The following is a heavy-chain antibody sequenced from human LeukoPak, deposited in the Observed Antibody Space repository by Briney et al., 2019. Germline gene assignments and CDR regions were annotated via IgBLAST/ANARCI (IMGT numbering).Heavy chain of an antibody. J-gene: IGHJ4*02. Sequence: GGSLRLSCTASGLAFSTYWMFWVRQAPGKGQVWVSQINPEGASTTYGDPAKGRFTASRDNAKNALHLQMNSLRVDDTAVYYCARGTAITAGIDFWGQGTLVTVSS. CDR1: GLAFSTYW. CDR2: INPEGAST. CDR3: ARGTAITAGIDF. D-gene: IGHD6-19*01. V-gene: IGHV3-74*01.